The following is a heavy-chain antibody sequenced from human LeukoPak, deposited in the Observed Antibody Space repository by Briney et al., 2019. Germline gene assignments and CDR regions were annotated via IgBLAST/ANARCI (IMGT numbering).Heavy chain of an antibody. V-gene: IGHV3-23*01. D-gene: IGHD2-21*01. CDR2: IYENGGTT. CDR3: AKDFRIGYSAHFDY. CDR1: GFTFRSHA. J-gene: IGHJ4*02. Sequence: GGSLRLSCVGSGFTFRSHAMSWVRQAPEKGLEFVSGIYENGGTTYYADSVKGRFFISRDNSKNTLYLQMDSLRGEDTAVYYCAKDFRIGYSAHFDYWGQGALVTVSS.